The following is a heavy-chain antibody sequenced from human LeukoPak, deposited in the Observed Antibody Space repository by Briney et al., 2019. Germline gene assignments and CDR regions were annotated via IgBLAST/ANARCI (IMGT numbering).Heavy chain of an antibody. CDR2: ISSSGSYI. CDR1: GFTFSSYA. D-gene: IGHD1-26*01. V-gene: IGHV3-21*01. Sequence: PGGSLRLSCAASGFTFSSYAMHWVRQAPGKGLEWVSSISSSGSYIYSADSVKGRFTISRDNAKSSLYLQMNSLRAEDTAVYYCARDGIIAQKGRSPNNYYYMDVWGKGTTVTVSS. CDR3: ARDGIIAQKGRSPNNYYYMDV. J-gene: IGHJ6*03.